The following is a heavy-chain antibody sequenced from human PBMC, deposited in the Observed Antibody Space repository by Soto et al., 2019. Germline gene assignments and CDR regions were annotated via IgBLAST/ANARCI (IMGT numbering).Heavy chain of an antibody. V-gene: IGHV3-23*01. Sequence: PGGSLRLSCAASGFTFSSYAMILVRQAPGKGLEWVSAISGSGGSTYYADSVKGRFTISRDNSKNTLYLQMNSLRAEDTAVYYCAKDRELAARVDAFDIWGQGTMVTVSS. D-gene: IGHD6-6*01. CDR1: GFTFSSYA. CDR2: ISGSGGST. J-gene: IGHJ3*02. CDR3: AKDRELAARVDAFDI.